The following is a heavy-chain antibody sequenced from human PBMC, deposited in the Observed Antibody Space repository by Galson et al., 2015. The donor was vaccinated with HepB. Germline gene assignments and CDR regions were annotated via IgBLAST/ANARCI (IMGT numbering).Heavy chain of an antibody. D-gene: IGHD5-18*01. Sequence: SLRLSCAASGFTFSRNRMHWVRQAPGRGLEWVARISIDVTKTSYADSVKGRFTISRDNAKNTLYLQMSSLRADDTAVYFCARADTVMVPDYFDYWGQGTLVTVSS. CDR1: GFTFSRNR. V-gene: IGHV3-74*03. CDR3: ARADTVMVPDYFDY. J-gene: IGHJ4*02. CDR2: ISIDVTKT.